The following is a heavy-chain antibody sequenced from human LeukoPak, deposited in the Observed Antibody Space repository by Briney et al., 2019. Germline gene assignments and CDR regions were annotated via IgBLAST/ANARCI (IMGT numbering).Heavy chain of an antibody. J-gene: IGHJ4*02. CDR1: GFTFSSYA. CDR3: ARAHSTQWIAGNDY. Sequence: GGSLRLSCAASGFTFSSYAMHWVRQAPGKGLEWVAVISYDGSNKYYADSVKGRFTISRDNSKNTLYLQMNSLRAEDTAVYYCARAHSTQWIAGNDYWGQGTLVTASS. D-gene: IGHD5-12*01. V-gene: IGHV3-30-3*01. CDR2: ISYDGSNK.